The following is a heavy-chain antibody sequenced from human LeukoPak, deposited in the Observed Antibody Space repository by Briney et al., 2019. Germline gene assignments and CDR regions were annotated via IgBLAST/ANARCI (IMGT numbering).Heavy chain of an antibody. Sequence: GGSLRLSCAASGFTFSSSAMNWVRQAPGKGLEWVSVITGSGGFANYADSVKGRFTISRDNSKSTLYLQMNSPRAEDAAVYYCAKEMPGDFDYWGQGTLVTVSS. CDR1: GFTFSSSA. CDR3: AKEMPGDFDY. V-gene: IGHV3-23*01. CDR2: ITGSGGFA. J-gene: IGHJ4*02. D-gene: IGHD1-1*01.